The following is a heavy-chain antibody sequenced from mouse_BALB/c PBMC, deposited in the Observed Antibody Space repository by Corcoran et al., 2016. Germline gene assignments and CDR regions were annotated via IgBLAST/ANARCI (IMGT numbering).Heavy chain of an antibody. Sequence: DVQLQESGPGLVKPSQSLSLTCSVTGYSITSGYYWNWIRQFPGNKLEWMGYISYDGSNNYNPSLKNRISIIRDTSKNQFFLRLNSVTSEDTATYYCARDPSYGYRGFAYWGQGTLVTVSA. CDR1: GYSITSGYY. CDR3: ARDPSYGYRGFAY. J-gene: IGHJ3*01. CDR2: ISYDGSN. D-gene: IGHD1-2*01. V-gene: IGHV3-6*02.